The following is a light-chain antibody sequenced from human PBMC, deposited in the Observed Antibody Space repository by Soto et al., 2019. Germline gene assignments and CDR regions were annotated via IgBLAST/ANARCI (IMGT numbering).Light chain of an antibody. CDR1: QGIGNS. CDR3: QKYDSAPT. V-gene: IGKV1-27*01. CDR2: TAS. J-gene: IGKJ1*01. Sequence: DIQMTQSPSSLSASVGDRVTITCRPSQGIGNSLAWYQQKPGTVPKLLIHTASTLQSGLPSRFSGSGSGKDFTLTISSLQPEDVATYYSQKYDSAPTFGPGTKVEI.